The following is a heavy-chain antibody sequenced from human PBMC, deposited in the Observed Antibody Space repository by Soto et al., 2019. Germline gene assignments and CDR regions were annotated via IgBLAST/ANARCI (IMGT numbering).Heavy chain of an antibody. D-gene: IGHD6-13*01. CDR1: GGSISGYY. Sequence: SETLSLTCTVSGGSISGYYWSWIRQPPGKGLEWIGYIYYSGTTSYNPSLNSRVTMSVDTSKNQFSLKVNSVTAADTAVYYCARSPIEAVVKGDFDYWGQGILVTVSS. J-gene: IGHJ4*02. CDR3: ARSPIEAVVKGDFDY. CDR2: IYYSGTT. V-gene: IGHV4-59*01.